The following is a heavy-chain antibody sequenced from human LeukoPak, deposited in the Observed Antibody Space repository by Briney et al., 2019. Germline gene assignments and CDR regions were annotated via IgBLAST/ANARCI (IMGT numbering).Heavy chain of an antibody. D-gene: IGHD3-9*01. V-gene: IGHV3-74*01. CDR2: ISGDGRNI. CDR3: TRDLMDYDVSTGLHHYYMDV. J-gene: IGHJ6*02. CDR1: GFTFSSYW. Sequence: GGSLRLSCAASGFTFSSYWMHWVRQDPRKGLVWVSRISGDGRNINYADSVRGRFTISRDNAKNTLYLQMNTLRVEDTAVYYCTRDLMDYDVSTGLHHYYMDVWGQGTTVTVSS.